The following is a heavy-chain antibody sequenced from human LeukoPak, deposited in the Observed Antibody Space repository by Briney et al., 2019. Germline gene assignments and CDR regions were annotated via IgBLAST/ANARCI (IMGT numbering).Heavy chain of an antibody. J-gene: IGHJ4*02. CDR2: INSDGSTT. CDR1: GFTFSSSW. V-gene: IGHV3-74*01. D-gene: IGHD3-22*01. CDR3: ARAMISGSDY. Sequence: GGSLRLSCAASGFTFSSSWMHWVRQAPGKGLVWVSRINSDGSTTTYADSVRGRFTISRDNAKNTLYLQMNSLRAEDTAMYYCARAMISGSDYWGQGTLVTVSS.